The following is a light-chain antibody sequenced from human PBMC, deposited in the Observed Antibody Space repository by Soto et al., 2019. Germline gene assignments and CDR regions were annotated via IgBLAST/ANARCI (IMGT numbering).Light chain of an antibody. CDR2: AAS. Sequence: DIQLTQSPSFLSASVGDRVTITCRASQGISSYLAWYQQKPGKAPKLLIYAASTLRSGVPSRFSGSGSGTEFTLTISSLQPEDFATYYCQQLNSYPTTFVPGTKVDIK. CDR1: QGISSY. J-gene: IGKJ3*01. V-gene: IGKV1-9*01. CDR3: QQLNSYPTT.